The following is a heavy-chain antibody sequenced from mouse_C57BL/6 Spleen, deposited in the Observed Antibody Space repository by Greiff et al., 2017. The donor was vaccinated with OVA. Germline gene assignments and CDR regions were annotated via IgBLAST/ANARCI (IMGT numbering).Heavy chain of an antibody. CDR1: GYTFTSYG. Sequence: DVQLQESGAELVRPGSSVKMSCKTSGYTFTSYGINWVKQRPGQGLEWIGYIYIGNGYTEYNEKFKGKATLTSDTSSSTAYMQLSSLTSEDSAIYFCARSEGHYYGSSYFDYWGQGTTLTVSS. CDR3: ARSEGHYYGSSYFDY. D-gene: IGHD1-1*01. J-gene: IGHJ2*01. V-gene: IGHV1-58*01. CDR2: IYIGNGYT.